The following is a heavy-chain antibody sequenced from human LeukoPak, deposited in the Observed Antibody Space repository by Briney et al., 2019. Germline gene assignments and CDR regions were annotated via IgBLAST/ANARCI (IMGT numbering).Heavy chain of an antibody. Sequence: ASVTVSCKASGYTFTGYYMHWVRQAPGQGLEWMGWINPNSGGTNYAQKFQGRVTMTRDTSISTAYVELSRLRSDDTAVYYCARDPIGSSWLRAFDYWGQGTLVTVSS. V-gene: IGHV1-2*02. CDR3: ARDPIGSSWLRAFDY. J-gene: IGHJ4*02. D-gene: IGHD6-13*01. CDR2: INPNSGGT. CDR1: GYTFTGYY.